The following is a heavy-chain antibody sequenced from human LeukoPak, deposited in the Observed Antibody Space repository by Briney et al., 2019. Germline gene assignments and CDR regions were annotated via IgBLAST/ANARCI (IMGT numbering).Heavy chain of an antibody. V-gene: IGHV3-30*03. Sequence: GGSLRLSCAASGFTFSSYGMHWVRQAPGKGLEWVAVISYDKNNKYYADSVRGRFTISRDNSKNTLYLQMNSLRVADTAVYYCARLVVTAFDSWGQGTLVTVSS. CDR3: ARLVVTAFDS. D-gene: IGHD2-21*02. CDR2: ISYDKNNK. J-gene: IGHJ4*02. CDR1: GFTFSSYG.